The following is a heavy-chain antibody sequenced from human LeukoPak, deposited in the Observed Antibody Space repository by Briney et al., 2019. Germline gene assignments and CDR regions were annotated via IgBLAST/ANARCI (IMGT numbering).Heavy chain of an antibody. J-gene: IGHJ3*02. CDR2: IYYSGST. V-gene: IGHV4-59*01. CDR1: GGSISSYY. Sequence: SETLSLTCTVSGGSISSYYWSWIRQPPGKGLEWIGYIYYSGSTNYNPSLKSRVTISVDTSENQFSLKLSSVTAADTAVYYCARDHVYYYGSGSSRDAFDIWGQGTMVTVSS. D-gene: IGHD3-10*01. CDR3: ARDHVYYYGSGSSRDAFDI.